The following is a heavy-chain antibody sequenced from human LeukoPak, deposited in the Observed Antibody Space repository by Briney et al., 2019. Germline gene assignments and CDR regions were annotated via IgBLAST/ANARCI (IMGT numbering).Heavy chain of an antibody. J-gene: IGHJ4*02. V-gene: IGHV4-59*01. D-gene: IGHD4-23*01. Sequence: SETLSLTCSVSGGSLSTYSWSWVRQSPGKRLEWIGYIHYGGTTNYNPSLKSRVTISANTAKNQFSLRLRSVSAADTAICYWARDTTVASGMQHWGQGTLVTVSS. CDR2: IHYGGTT. CDR3: ARDTTVASGMQH. CDR1: GGSLSTYS.